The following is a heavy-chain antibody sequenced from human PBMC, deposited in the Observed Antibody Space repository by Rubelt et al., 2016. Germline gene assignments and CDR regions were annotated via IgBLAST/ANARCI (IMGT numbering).Heavy chain of an antibody. CDR2: IWYDGSNK. CDR3: ARTEYLKTGEFYY. D-gene: IGHD7-27*01. CDR1: GFTFSSYA. J-gene: IGHJ4*02. Sequence: QVQLVESGGGVVQPGRSLRLSCAASGFTFSSYAMHWVRQAPGEGLEWVAVIWYDGSNKYYGHSVRGRFSISRDNSKKSLYLQMNSLRAEDTAVYYCARTEYLKTGEFYYWGQGTLVTVSS. V-gene: IGHV3-30*04.